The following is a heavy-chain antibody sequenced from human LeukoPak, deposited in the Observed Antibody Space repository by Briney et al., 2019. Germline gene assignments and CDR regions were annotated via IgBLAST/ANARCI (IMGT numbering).Heavy chain of an antibody. CDR2: IYYSGST. CDR1: GGSISSSSYY. V-gene: IGHV4-39*07. Sequence: SETLSLTCTVSGGSISSSSYYWGWIRQPPGKGLEWIGSIYYSGSTYYNPSLKSRVTISVDTSKNQFSLKLSSVTAADTAMYYCARGEVLDYWGQGTLVTVSS. D-gene: IGHD1-26*01. CDR3: ARGEVLDY. J-gene: IGHJ4*02.